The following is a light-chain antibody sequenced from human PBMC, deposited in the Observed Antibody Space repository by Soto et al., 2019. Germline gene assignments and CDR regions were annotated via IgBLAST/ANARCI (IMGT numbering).Light chain of an antibody. CDR2: GVS. Sequence: EIVLTQSPGTLSFSPGERATLTCRASQSVSYNCLAWYQQKPGQAPRLLIYGVSSRATGIPDRFSGSGSGTDFTLTISRLEAEDFAVYYCQQYGDSPFTFGSGTKVDLK. CDR1: QSVSYNC. CDR3: QQYGDSPFT. V-gene: IGKV3-20*01. J-gene: IGKJ3*01.